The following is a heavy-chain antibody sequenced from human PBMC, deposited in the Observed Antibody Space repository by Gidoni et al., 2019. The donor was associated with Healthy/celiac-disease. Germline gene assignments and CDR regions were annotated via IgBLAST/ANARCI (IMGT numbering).Heavy chain of an antibody. D-gene: IGHD3-22*01. V-gene: IGHV4-39*01. CDR1: GCSISSSSYY. J-gene: IGHJ3*02. CDR2: IYYSGST. CDR3: ARLADYYDSSGYPGAFDI. Sequence: QLQLQESGPGLVKPSETLSLTCTVPGCSISSSSYYWGWIRQPPGKGLEWIGSIYYSGSTYYNPSLKSRVTISVDTSKNQFSLKLSSVTAADTAVYYCARLADYYDSSGYPGAFDIWGQGTMVTVSS.